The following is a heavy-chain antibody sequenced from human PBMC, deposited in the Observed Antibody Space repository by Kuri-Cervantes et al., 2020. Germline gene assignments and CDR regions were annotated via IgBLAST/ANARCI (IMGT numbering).Heavy chain of an antibody. CDR2: IYSGGST. Sequence: GESLKISCAASGFTVSSNYMSWVRQAPGEGLEWVSVIYSGGSTYYADSVKGRFTISRDNSKNTLYLQMNSLRAEDTAVYYCARDTRGNYYYGMDVWGQGTTVTVSS. CDR1: GFTVSSNY. V-gene: IGHV3-66*01. CDR3: ARDTRGNYYYGMDV. J-gene: IGHJ6*02.